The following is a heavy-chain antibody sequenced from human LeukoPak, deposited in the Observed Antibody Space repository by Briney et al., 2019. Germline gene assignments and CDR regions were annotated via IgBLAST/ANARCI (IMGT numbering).Heavy chain of an antibody. CDR3: ARQKPGSFAFDI. Sequence: SETLSLTCTVSGGSISSYYWSWIRQPPGKGLEWIGYFYYTGSTNYNPSLKSRVTISVDTSKNQFSLRLSSVTAADTALYYCARQKPGSFAFDIWGQGTIVTVSS. V-gene: IGHV4-59*08. J-gene: IGHJ3*02. CDR2: FYYTGST. D-gene: IGHD3-10*01. CDR1: GGSISSYY.